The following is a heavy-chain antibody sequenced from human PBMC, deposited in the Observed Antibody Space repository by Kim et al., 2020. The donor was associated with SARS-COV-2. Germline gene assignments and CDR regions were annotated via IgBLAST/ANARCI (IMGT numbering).Heavy chain of an antibody. V-gene: IGHV4-59*11. CDR2: IYYNGKT. CDR3: AREDMATARGGYFPH. J-gene: IGHJ1*01. Sequence: SETLSLTCTVSGSSIRTHYWSWIRQSPGKGLEWIGDIYYNGKTNYNLFLRGRFTISIDISKDQFFLRLNAVTAADTAVYYCAREDMATARGGYFPHWGQG. CDR1: GSSIRTHY. D-gene: IGHD5-18*01.